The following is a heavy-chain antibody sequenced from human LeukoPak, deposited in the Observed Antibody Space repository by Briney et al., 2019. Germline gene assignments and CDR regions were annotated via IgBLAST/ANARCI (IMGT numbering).Heavy chain of an antibody. Sequence: GGSLRLSCAASGFTFSDYYMSWIRQAPGKGLEWVSYISSSGSTIYYADSVKGRFTISRDNAKNSLYLQMNSLRAEDTAVYYCASQPVRFLEWLPSGYWGQGTLVTVSS. V-gene: IGHV3-11*04. D-gene: IGHD3-3*01. J-gene: IGHJ4*02. CDR1: GFTFSDYY. CDR2: ISSSGSTI. CDR3: ASQPVRFLEWLPSGY.